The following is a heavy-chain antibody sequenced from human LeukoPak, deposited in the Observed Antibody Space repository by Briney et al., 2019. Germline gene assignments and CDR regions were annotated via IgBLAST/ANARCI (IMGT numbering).Heavy chain of an antibody. CDR2: IYYSKNT. CDR1: GGSISSSSAY. CDR3: VSPRGFSYGYFDY. V-gene: IGHV4-39*01. D-gene: IGHD5-18*01. Sequence: SQTLSLTCTVSGGSISSSSAYWGWIRQPPGKGLEWIGSIYYSKNTYYNPSLKSRVTISADTSKNQFSLTLGSVSATDTAVYYCVSPRGFSYGYFDYWGQGTLVTVSS. J-gene: IGHJ4*02.